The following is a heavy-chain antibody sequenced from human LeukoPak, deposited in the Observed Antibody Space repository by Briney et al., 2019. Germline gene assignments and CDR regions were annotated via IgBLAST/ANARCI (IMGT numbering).Heavy chain of an antibody. CDR1: GFTFSSYA. Sequence: GGSLRLSCAASGFTFSSYAMSWVRQAPGKGLEWVSAISGSGGSTYFADSVKGRFTISRDNSKNTLYLQMNSLRAEDTAVYYCAKDSTVSGSYYGMDIWGQGTTVTVSS. J-gene: IGHJ6*02. D-gene: IGHD3-22*01. CDR3: AKDSTVSGSYYGMDI. CDR2: ISGSGGST. V-gene: IGHV3-23*01.